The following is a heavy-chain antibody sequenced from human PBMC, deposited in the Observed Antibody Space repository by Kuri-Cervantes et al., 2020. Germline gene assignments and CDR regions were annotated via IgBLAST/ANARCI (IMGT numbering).Heavy chain of an antibody. J-gene: IGHJ4*02. CDR2: ISSRSSTI. V-gene: IGHV3-48*04. Sequence: GESLKISCAASGFIFDDYVIHWVRQAPGKGLESVSYISSRSSTIYYADSVKGRFTISRDNAKNSLYLQMNSLRVEDTAVYYCARDRLDSSLSWVDYWGQGTLVTVSS. CDR1: GFIFDDYV. CDR3: ARDRLDSSLSWVDY. D-gene: IGHD3-22*01.